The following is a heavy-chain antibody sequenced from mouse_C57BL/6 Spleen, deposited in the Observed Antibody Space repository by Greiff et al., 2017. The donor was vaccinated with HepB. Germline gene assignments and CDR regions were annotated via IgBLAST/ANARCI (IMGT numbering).Heavy chain of an antibody. CDR1: GYTFTSYW. CDR3: ARNGNYVDY. D-gene: IGHD2-1*01. CDR2: IYPGSGST. V-gene: IGHV1-55*01. Sequence: VQLQQSGAELVKPGASVKMSCKASGYTFTSYWITWVKQRPGQGLEWIGDIYPGSGSTNYNEKFKSKATLTVDTSSSTAYIQLSSLTSEDSAVYYCARNGNYVDYWGQGTTLTVSS. J-gene: IGHJ2*01.